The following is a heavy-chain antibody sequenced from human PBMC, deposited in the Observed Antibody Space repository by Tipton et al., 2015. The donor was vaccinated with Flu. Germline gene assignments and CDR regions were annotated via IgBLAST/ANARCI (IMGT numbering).Heavy chain of an antibody. Sequence: TLSLTCSVSGDSIGSDYFWGWLRQPPGKGLEWIGNIHRTGNTYHNPSLKSRVTISVDTSKNQFSLKLTSVSAADTAVYYCARDPSLGMPDYFDSWGQGILVTASS. CDR1: GDSIGSDYF. CDR2: IHRTGNT. CDR3: ARDPSLGMPDYFDS. J-gene: IGHJ4*02. D-gene: IGHD2-2*01. V-gene: IGHV4-38-2*02.